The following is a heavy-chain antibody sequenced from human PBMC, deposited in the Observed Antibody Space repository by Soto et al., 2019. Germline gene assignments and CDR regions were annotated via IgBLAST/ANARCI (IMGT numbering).Heavy chain of an antibody. CDR2: MNPNSGNT. V-gene: IGHV1-8*01. Sequence: QVQLVQSGAEVKQPGASVKVSCKASGYTFTSYDINWVRQATGQRLEWMGWMNPNSGNTGYAQKLQGRVTMTRNTSISTAYMELSSLRSDDTAVYYCVREKTSYGMDVWGQGTTVTVYS. CDR3: VREKTSYGMDV. CDR1: GYTFTSYD. J-gene: IGHJ6*02.